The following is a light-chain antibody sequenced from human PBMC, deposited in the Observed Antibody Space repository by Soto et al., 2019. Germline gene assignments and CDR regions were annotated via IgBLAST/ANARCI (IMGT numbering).Light chain of an antibody. V-gene: IGKV3-20*01. CDR3: QQDVSSPVT. J-gene: IGKJ5*01. CDR2: GAS. CDR1: QSVSSSY. Sequence: GERATLSCRASQSVSSSYSAWYQQKPGKAPSLLIYGASSRATGIPDRFSGSGSGTDFTLTISRLDPEDLAVSYCQQDVSSPVTLGQGTRLEIK.